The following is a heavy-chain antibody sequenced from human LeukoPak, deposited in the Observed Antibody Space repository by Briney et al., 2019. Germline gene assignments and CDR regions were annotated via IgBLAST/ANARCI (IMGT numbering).Heavy chain of an antibody. D-gene: IGHD4-23*01. CDR2: ISSNGGST. CDR1: GFTFSSYA. Sequence: PGGSLRLSCAASGFTFSSYAMHWVRQAPGKGLEYVSAISSNGGSTYYANSVKGRFTISRDNSKNTLYLQMGSLRAEDTAVYYCARDNSVEDTAWWFDPWGQGTLVTVSS. J-gene: IGHJ5*02. CDR3: ARDNSVEDTAWWFDP. V-gene: IGHV3-64*01.